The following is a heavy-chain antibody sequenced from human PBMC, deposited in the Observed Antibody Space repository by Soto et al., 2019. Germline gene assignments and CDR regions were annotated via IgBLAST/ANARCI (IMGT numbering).Heavy chain of an antibody. CDR1: GGSISSYY. CDR2: IYYSGST. Sequence: XETLSLTSTVSGGSISSYYWSWIRQPPGKGLEWIGYIYYSGSTNYNPSLKSRVTISVDTSKNQFSLRLSSVTDADTAVYYCARDSLIAVAGFGYKWFDTWGQGTLVTVSS. D-gene: IGHD6-19*01. J-gene: IGHJ5*02. CDR3: ARDSLIAVAGFGYKWFDT. V-gene: IGHV4-59*01.